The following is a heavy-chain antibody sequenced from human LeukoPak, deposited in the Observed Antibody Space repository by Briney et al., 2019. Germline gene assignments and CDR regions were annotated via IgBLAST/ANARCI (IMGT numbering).Heavy chain of an antibody. Sequence: GGSLRLSCAASGFTFSNYTMNWVRQAPGKGLEWVASISSTGSNIYHADSVKGRFTISRDNAKNSLYLQMNSLRAEDTAVYYCARLAAGIDYWGQGTLVTVSS. CDR2: ISSTGSNI. CDR1: GFTFSNYT. CDR3: ARLAAGIDY. V-gene: IGHV3-21*01. D-gene: IGHD6-13*01. J-gene: IGHJ4*02.